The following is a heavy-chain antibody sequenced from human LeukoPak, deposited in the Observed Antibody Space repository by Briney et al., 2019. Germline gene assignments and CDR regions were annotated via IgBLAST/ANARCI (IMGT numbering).Heavy chain of an antibody. V-gene: IGHV1-2*02. CDR2: INPNSGGT. CDR1: GYTFTGYY. J-gene: IGHJ4*02. CDR3: ARNPRHMASSGYWWDY. Sequence: ASVKVSCKASGYTFTGYYMHWVRQAPGQGLEWMGWINPNSGGTNYAQKFQGRVTMTRDTSISTAYMELSRLRSDDTAVYYCARNPRHMASSGYWWDYWGQGTLVTVSS. D-gene: IGHD3-22*01.